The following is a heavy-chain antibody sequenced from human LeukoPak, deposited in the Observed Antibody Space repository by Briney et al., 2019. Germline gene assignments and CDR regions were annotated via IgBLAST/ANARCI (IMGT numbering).Heavy chain of an antibody. CDR1: GYTFTSYG. CDR2: ISAYNGNT. CDR3: ARVGYDILTGYYNPYFDY. D-gene: IGHD3-9*01. V-gene: IGHV1-18*01. J-gene: IGHJ4*02. Sequence: ASVKVSCKASGYTFTSYGISWVRQAPGQGLEWMGWISAYNGNTNYAQKLQGRVTMTTDTSTSTAYIELRSLRSDDTAVYYCARVGYDILTGYYNPYFDYWGQGTLVTVSS.